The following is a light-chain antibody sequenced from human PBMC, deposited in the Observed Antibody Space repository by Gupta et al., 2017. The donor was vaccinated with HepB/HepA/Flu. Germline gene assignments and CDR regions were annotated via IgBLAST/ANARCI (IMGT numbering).Light chain of an antibody. V-gene: IGKV1-33*01. Sequence: DIQMTQSPSSLSAPVGDRVTITCQARQDISNYLNWYQQKPGKAPKLLIYDASNLETGVPSRFSGSGSGTDFTFTISSLQPEDIATYYCQQYDNLPYTFGQGTKLGIK. CDR2: DAS. CDR3: QQYDNLPYT. J-gene: IGKJ2*01. CDR1: QDISNY.